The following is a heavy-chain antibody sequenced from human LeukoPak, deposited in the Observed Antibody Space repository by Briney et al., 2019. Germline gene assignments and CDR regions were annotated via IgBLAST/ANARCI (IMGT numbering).Heavy chain of an antibody. CDR2: IFSSGTT. CDR3: ARQVPRDGYDDY. CDR1: GGSIGNFS. J-gene: IGHJ4*02. V-gene: IGHV4-59*08. D-gene: IGHD5-24*01. Sequence: SETLSLTCTVSGGSIGNFSWSWIRQPPGKGLEWIGYIFSSGTTNYNPSLESRVTISVDTSKKQFSLNLSSVTAADTAMYFCARQVPRDGYDDYWGQGTLVTVSS.